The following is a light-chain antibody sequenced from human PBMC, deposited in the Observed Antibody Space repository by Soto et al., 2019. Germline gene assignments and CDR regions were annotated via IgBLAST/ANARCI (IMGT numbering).Light chain of an antibody. V-gene: IGKV4-1*01. J-gene: IGKJ1*01. CDR3: HQYHTAPRT. Sequence: DIVMTQSPDSLAVSLGERATINCKSSQSVLYSSNSKNYLAWYQQKSGQPPKLLIYWASTRESGVPDRFSGSGYGTDFTLTISSLQAEDVAFYYCHQYHTAPRTFGQGTKVEIK. CDR2: WAS. CDR1: QSVLYSSNSKNY.